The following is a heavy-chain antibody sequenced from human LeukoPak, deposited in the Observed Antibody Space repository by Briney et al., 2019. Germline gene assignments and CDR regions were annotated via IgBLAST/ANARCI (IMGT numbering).Heavy chain of an antibody. D-gene: IGHD4-23*01. CDR1: GFTFSSYW. CDR3: ARDSAVYDYGGNSYYFDY. J-gene: IGHJ4*02. CDR2: INTDGSST. Sequence: GGSLRLSCAASGFTFSSYWMHWVRQAPGKGLVWVSRINTDGSSTSYADSVKGRFTISRDNAKNTLYLQMNSLRAEDTAVHYCARDSAVYDYGGNSYYFDYWGQGTLVTVSS. V-gene: IGHV3-74*01.